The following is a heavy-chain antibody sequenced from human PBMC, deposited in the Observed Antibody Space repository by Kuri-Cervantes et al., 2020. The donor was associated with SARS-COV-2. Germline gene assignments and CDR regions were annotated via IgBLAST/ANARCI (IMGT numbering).Heavy chain of an antibody. V-gene: IGHV1-69*10. Sequence: SVKVSCKASGCTFSSYAISWVRQAPGQGLEWMGGIIPILGTANYAQKFQGRVTITADKSTSTAYMELRSLRSDDTAVYYCARGGYYDSSGYYYLHKASFGDYWGQGTLVTVSS. D-gene: IGHD3-22*01. CDR1: GCTFSSYA. J-gene: IGHJ4*02. CDR3: ARGGYYDSSGYYYLHKASFGDY. CDR2: IIPILGTA.